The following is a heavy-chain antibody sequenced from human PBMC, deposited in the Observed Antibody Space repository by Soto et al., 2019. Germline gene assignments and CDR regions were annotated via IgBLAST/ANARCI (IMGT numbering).Heavy chain of an antibody. CDR1: GFTFSSYA. D-gene: IGHD3-9*01. CDR2: ISGSGAST. Sequence: EVQLLESGGGLVQPGGSLRLSCAASGFTFSSYAMSWVRQAPGKGLEWVSAISGSGASTYYADSVKGRFTISRDNSKNTFYLQMNSLRAEDTDVYYCAHFDWFIDYWGQGALVTVSS. V-gene: IGHV3-23*01. CDR3: AHFDWFIDY. J-gene: IGHJ4*02.